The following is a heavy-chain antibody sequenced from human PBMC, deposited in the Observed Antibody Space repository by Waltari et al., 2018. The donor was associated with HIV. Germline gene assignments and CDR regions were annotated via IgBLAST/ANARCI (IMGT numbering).Heavy chain of an antibody. CDR3: ARDDYGMDV. CDR2: ISSSSSTI. V-gene: IGHV3-48*04. Sequence: EVQLVESGGGLVQPGGSLRLSWPASGFPFSSYSMNWVRQAPGKGLEWVSYISSSSSTIYYADSVKGRFTISRDNAKNSLYLQMNSLRAEDTAVYYCARDDYGMDVWGQGTTVTVSS. CDR1: GFPFSSYS. J-gene: IGHJ6*02.